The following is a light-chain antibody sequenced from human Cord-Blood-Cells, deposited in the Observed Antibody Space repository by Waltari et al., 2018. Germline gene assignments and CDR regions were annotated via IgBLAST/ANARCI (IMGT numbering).Light chain of an antibody. Sequence: QSALTQPASVSGSPGQSITISCPGTSSDVGSYNLVSWYQQHPGKAPKLRIYEGSKRPSGVSNRFSGSKSGNTASLTISGLQAEDEADYYCCSYAGNVVFGGGTKLTVL. CDR2: EGS. V-gene: IGLV2-23*01. CDR3: CSYAGNVV. J-gene: IGLJ2*01. CDR1: SSDVGSYNL.